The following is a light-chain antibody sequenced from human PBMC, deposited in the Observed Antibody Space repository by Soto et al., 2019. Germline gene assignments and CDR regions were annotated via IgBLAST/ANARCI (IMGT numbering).Light chain of an antibody. V-gene: IGLV6-57*03. J-gene: IGLJ2*01. CDR1: SGSIASNY. Sequence: NFMLTQPHSVSESPGKTVTISCTRSSGSIASNYVQWDQQRPGSAPTTVIYEDNQRPSGVPDRFSGSIDSSSNSASLTIPGVKTEDEADYYCQSYDSSNQNVVFGGGTKLTVL. CDR3: QSYDSSNQNVV. CDR2: EDN.